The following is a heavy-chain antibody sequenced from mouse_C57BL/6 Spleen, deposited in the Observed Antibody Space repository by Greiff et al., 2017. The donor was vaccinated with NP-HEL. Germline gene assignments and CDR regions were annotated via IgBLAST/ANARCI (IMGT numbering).Heavy chain of an antibody. CDR3: ARHGLLRSVDYYAMDY. J-gene: IGHJ4*01. V-gene: IGHV5-12*01. CDR1: GFTFSDYY. Sequence: EVQLVESGGGLVQPGGSLKLSCAASGFTFSDYYMYWVRQTPEKRLEWVAYISNGGGSTYYPDTVKGRFTISRDNAKNTLYLQMSRLKSEDTAMYYCARHGLLRSVDYYAMDYWGQGTSVTVSS. D-gene: IGHD1-1*01. CDR2: ISNGGGST.